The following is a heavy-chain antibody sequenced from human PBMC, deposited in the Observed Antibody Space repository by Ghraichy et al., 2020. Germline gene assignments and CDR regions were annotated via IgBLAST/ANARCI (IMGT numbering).Heavy chain of an antibody. J-gene: IGHJ4*02. Sequence: ETLSLTCAASGFTFSSYAMSWVRQAPGKGLEWVSAISGSGGSTYYADSVKGRFTISRDNSKNTLYLQMNSLRAEDTAVYYCAKSMRSILTVYDYWGQGTPVTVSS. CDR1: GFTFSSYA. D-gene: IGHD3-9*01. V-gene: IGHV3-23*01. CDR3: AKSMRSILTVYDY. CDR2: ISGSGGST.